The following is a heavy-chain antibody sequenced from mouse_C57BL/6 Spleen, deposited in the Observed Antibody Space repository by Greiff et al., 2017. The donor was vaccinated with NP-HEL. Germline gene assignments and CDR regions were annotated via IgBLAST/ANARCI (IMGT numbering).Heavy chain of an antibody. CDR1: GYTFTSYW. Sequence: EVQLVESGTVLARPGASVKMSCKTSGYTFTSYWMHWVKQRPGQGLEWIGAIYPGNSDTSYNQKFKGKAKLTAVTSASTAYMELSSLTNEDSAVYYCTRLSGSSLYYAMDYWGQGTSVTVSS. V-gene: IGHV1-5*01. J-gene: IGHJ4*01. D-gene: IGHD1-1*01. CDR3: TRLSGSSLYYAMDY. CDR2: IYPGNSDT.